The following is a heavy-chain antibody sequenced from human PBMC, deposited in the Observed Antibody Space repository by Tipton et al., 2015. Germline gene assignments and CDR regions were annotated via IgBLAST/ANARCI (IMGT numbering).Heavy chain of an antibody. CDR1: GGSISSSNYY. V-gene: IGHV4-39*07. CDR3: ARGDLYYYDSSGYYPYDY. J-gene: IGHJ4*02. CDR2: IYYSGST. Sequence: TLSLTCTVSGGSISSSNYYWGWIRQPPGKGLECIGSIYYSGSTYYNPSLNSRVTMSVDTSKNQFSLKLSSVTAADTAVYYCARGDLYYYDSSGYYPYDYWGQGTLVTVSS. D-gene: IGHD3-22*01.